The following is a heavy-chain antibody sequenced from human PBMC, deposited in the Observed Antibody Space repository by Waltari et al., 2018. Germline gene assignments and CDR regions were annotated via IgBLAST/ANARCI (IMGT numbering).Heavy chain of an antibody. CDR1: GGSISSGGYY. CDR2: IYYSGST. J-gene: IGHJ5*02. CDR3: AREPRGGYSYGSSYNWFDP. Sequence: QVQLQESGPGLVKPSQTLSLTCTVSGGSISSGGYYWSWIRQHPGKGLEWIGYIYYSGSTYYNPSLKSRVTISVDTSKNQFSLKLSSVTAADTAVYYCAREPRGGYSYGSSYNWFDPWGQGTLFTVSS. D-gene: IGHD5-18*01. V-gene: IGHV4-31*03.